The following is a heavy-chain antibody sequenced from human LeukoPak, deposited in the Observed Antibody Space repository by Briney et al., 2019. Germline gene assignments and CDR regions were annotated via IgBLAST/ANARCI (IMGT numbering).Heavy chain of an antibody. Sequence: GGSRRFSGEASGLTFSGYAMHGVGRAPGKGREGWAVLSNDGSNKYYADSVKGRFTISRDNSKNTLYLQMNSLRAEDTAVYYCAKPGEVREEWELLLYFDYWGQGTLVTVSS. CDR2: LSNDGSNK. J-gene: IGHJ4*02. V-gene: IGHV3-30*18. CDR3: AKPGEVREEWELLLYFDY. CDR1: GLTFSGYA. D-gene: IGHD1-26*01.